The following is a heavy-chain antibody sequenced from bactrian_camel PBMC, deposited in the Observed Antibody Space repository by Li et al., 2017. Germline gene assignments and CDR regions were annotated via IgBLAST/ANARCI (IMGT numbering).Heavy chain of an antibody. D-gene: IGHD2*01. Sequence: HVQLVESGGGLVQPGGSLRLSCSASGYTNGILCMGWFRQSSNKEREGVAYIYTDRSDRYDADTVEDRFTISRDNARNTVYLQMNSLKSEDTALYYCATYASPYYTSGTWFGPYFGYWGQGTQVTVS. CDR2: IYTDRSDR. V-gene: IGHV3S6*01. CDR1: GYTNGILC. J-gene: IGHJ6*01. CDR3: ATYASPYYTSGTWFGPYFGY.